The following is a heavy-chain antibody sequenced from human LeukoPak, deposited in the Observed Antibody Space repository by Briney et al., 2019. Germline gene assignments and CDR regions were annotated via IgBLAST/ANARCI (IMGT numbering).Heavy chain of an antibody. CDR2: ISSSSTI. J-gene: IGHJ6*03. CDR3: ARLAGTLYYYYYMDV. CDR1: GFTFSSYS. Sequence: GGSLRLSCAASGFTFSSYSMNWVRQAPGKGLEWVSYISSSSTIYYADSVKGRFTISRDNAKNSLYLQMNSLRAEDTAVYYCARLAGTLYYYYYMDVWGKGTTVTVSS. V-gene: IGHV3-48*01. D-gene: IGHD7-27*01.